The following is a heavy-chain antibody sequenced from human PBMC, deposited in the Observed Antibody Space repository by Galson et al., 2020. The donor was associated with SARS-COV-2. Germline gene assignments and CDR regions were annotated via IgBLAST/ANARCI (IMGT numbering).Heavy chain of an antibody. Sequence: SETLSLTCTVSGDSISSGGYYWSWIRQHPGKGLEWIGYIYYSGSTYYNPSLKSRVTISVDTPKNQFSLKLNSVTVADTAVYYCVRDRSGYGDFDYWGQGTLVTVSS. D-gene: IGHD5-12*01. CDR1: GDSISSGGYY. J-gene: IGHJ4*02. CDR3: VRDRSGYGDFDY. V-gene: IGHV4-31*03. CDR2: IYYSGST.